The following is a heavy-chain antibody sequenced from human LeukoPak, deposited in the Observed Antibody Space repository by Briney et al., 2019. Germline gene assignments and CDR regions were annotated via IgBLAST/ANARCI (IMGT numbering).Heavy chain of an antibody. J-gene: IGHJ5*02. CDR1: GGSFSGYY. CDR3: ARVTFLYYYDSSGYVNWFDP. D-gene: IGHD3-22*01. V-gene: IGHV4-34*01. Sequence: PSETLSLTCAVYGGSFSGYYWSWIRQPPGKGLEWIGEINHSGSTNYNPSLKSRVTISVDTSKNQFSLKLSSVTAADTAVYYCARVTFLYYYDSSGYVNWFDPWGQGTLVTVSS. CDR2: INHSGST.